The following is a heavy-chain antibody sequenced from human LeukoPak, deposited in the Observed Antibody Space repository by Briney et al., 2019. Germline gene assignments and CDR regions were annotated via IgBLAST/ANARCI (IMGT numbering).Heavy chain of an antibody. CDR2: IKNAGIDT. J-gene: IGHJ6*03. CDR1: GFMFSNYY. CDR3: ARGGYGHNMDA. Sequence: PGGSLRLSCVGSGFMFSNYYMYWVRQAPGKGLVWVSRIKNAGIDTIYADSAKGRFTVSRDNAKNTVYLQMSSLRAEDTAVYYCARGGYGHNMDAWGEGTTVTVSS. V-gene: IGHV3-74*01. D-gene: IGHD3-10*01.